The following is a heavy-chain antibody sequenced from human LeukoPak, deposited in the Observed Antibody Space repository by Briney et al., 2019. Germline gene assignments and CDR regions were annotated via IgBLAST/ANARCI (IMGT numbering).Heavy chain of an antibody. Sequence: GASVKVSCKASGYTFTSYYMHWVRQAPGQGLEWMGIINPSGGSTSYAQKFQGRVTMTRDTSTSTVYMELSSLRSEDTAVYYCARERIRYWGSSHYYMDVWGKGTTVTVSS. CDR1: GYTFTSYY. CDR2: INPSGGST. V-gene: IGHV1-46*01. J-gene: IGHJ6*03. CDR3: ARERIRYWGSSHYYMDV. D-gene: IGHD7-27*01.